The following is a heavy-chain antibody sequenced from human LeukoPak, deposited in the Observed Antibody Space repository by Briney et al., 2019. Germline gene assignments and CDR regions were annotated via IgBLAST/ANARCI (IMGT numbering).Heavy chain of an antibody. V-gene: IGHV4-30-2*01. CDR3: ARTRDFWSGFDY. CDR1: GVSITSDTYC. J-gene: IGHJ4*02. Sequence: PSETLSLTCVVSGVSITSDTYCWSWIRQPPGKGLEWIGYILHSGSTYFNPSLKSRVTISIDTSKSQFSLKLSSVTAADTAVYYYARTRDFWSGFDYWGQGTLVTVSS. CDR2: ILHSGST. D-gene: IGHD3-3*01.